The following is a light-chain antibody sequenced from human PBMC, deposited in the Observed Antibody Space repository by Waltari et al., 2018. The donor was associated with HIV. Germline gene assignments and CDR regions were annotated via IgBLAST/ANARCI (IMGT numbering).Light chain of an antibody. CDR2: STS. CDR1: QSVRSS. CDR3: QQHSNWPLSIT. J-gene: IGKJ5*01. Sequence: EIVMTQSPATLSVSPGERATLSCRASQSVRSSVAWYQQRPGQAPRLLIYSTSIRATGSPARFSGSGSETEFTLTISNLQSEDFAVYYCQQHSNWPLSITFGQGTRLQIK. V-gene: IGKV3-15*01.